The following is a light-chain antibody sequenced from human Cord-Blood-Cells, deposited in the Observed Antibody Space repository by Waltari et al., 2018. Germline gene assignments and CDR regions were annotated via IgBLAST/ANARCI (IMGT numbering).Light chain of an antibody. CDR1: SRAVGVYNS. V-gene: IGLV2-11*01. CDR3: CSYAGSYTLV. CDR2: DVS. Sequence: SALTQPRSVSGSPGQSVTISCTGNSRAVGVYNSVPWYQQHPGKAPKLMIYDVSKRPSGVPDRFSGSKSGNTASLTISGLQAEDEADYYCCSYAGSYTLVFGGGTKLTVL. J-gene: IGLJ3*02.